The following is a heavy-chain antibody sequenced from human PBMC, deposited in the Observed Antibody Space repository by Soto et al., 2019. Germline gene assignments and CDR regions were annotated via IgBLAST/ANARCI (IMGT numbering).Heavy chain of an antibody. J-gene: IGHJ4*02. CDR3: ARGRATDTPNVNSSDY. CDR1: GGSFSGYY. Sequence: TLSLTCAFYGGSFSGYYWSWIRQPPGKGLEWIGEINHSGSTNYNPSLKSRVTISVDTSKNQFSLKLSSVTAADTAVYYCARGRATDTPNVNSSDYPGPAPLVTLST. CDR2: INHSGST. V-gene: IGHV4-34*01. D-gene: IGHD1-1*01.